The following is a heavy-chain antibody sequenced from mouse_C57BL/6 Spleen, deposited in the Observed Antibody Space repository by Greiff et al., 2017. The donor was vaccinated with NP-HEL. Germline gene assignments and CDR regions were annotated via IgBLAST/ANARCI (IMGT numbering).Heavy chain of an antibody. Sequence: EVQVVESGGDLVKPGGSLKLSCAASGFTFSSYGMSWVRQTPDKRLEWVATISSGGSYTYYPDSVKGRFTISRDNAKNTLYLQMSSLKSEDTAMYYCARHEAFAYWGQGTLVTVSA. CDR3: ARHEAFAY. CDR1: GFTFSSYG. V-gene: IGHV5-6*01. CDR2: ISSGGSYT. J-gene: IGHJ3*01.